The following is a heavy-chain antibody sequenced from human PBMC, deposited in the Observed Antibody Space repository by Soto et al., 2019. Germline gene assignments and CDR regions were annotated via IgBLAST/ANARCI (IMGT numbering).Heavy chain of an antibody. CDR2: ISSGSSTI. J-gene: IGHJ3*02. Sequence: EVQLVESGGGLVQPGGSLRLSCAASGFTFSTYSMSWVRQAPGKGLEWVSYISSGSSTIYFADSVKGRFTISRDNAKNSLYLQMHSLRDEDTAVYYCASQRVPFAFDIWGQGTMVTVSS. CDR1: GFTFSTYS. D-gene: IGHD2-2*01. V-gene: IGHV3-48*02. CDR3: ASQRVPFAFDI.